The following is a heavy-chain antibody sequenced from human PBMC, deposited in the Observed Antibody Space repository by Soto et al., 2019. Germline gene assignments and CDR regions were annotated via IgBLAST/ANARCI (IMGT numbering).Heavy chain of an antibody. Sequence: GGSLRLSCAASGFTFSSYGMHWVRQAPGKWLEWVAVISYDGSNKYYADSVKGRFTISRDNSKNTLYLQMNSLRAEDTAVYYCAKDKAIVATAKKGPFDYWGQGXLVTVSS. J-gene: IGHJ4*02. D-gene: IGHD5-12*01. CDR2: ISYDGSNK. V-gene: IGHV3-30*18. CDR1: GFTFSSYG. CDR3: AKDKAIVATAKKGPFDY.